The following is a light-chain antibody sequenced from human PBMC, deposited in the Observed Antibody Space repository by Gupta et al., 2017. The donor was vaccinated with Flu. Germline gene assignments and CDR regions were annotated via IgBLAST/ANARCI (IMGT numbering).Light chain of an antibody. Sequence: RVTITCRASETISTYLNWYQQIPGKAPKLLIYAASSLQSGVPSRFSGSGSGTDFTLTISSLQPEDSATYYCQQSYSTPPRYTFGQGTKLEI. CDR1: ETISTY. V-gene: IGKV1-39*01. J-gene: IGKJ2*01. CDR2: AAS. CDR3: QQSYSTPPRYT.